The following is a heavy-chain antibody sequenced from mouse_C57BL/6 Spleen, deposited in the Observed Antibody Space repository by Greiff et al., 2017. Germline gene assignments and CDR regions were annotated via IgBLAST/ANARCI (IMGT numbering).Heavy chain of an antibody. Sequence: QVQLQQSDAELVKPGASVKISCKVSGYTFTDHTIHWMKQRPEQGLEWIGSIYPRDGSNKYNKKFKGKATLTADKSSSPAYMQLNSLTSEDSAVYCCARRSAGYVCDYWGQGTTLTVSS. CDR3: ARRSAGYVCDY. D-gene: IGHD3-2*02. J-gene: IGHJ2*01. V-gene: IGHV1-78*01. CDR2: IYPRDGSN. CDR1: GYTFTDHT.